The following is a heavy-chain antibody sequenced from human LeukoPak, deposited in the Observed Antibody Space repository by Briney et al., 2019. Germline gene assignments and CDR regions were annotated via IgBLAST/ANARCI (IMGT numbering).Heavy chain of an antibody. V-gene: IGHV3-23*01. CDR3: AKRLSYYFDH. CDR2: ISSSAAKT. Sequence: GSLRLSCSASGFTFSSYDMTWVRQAPGKGLEYLSGISSSAAKTYYPDSVKGRFTISRDNSKNTVYLEINSLRVEDTAVYYCAKRLSYYFDHWGQGTLVTVSS. CDR1: GFTFSSYD. D-gene: IGHD1-1*01. J-gene: IGHJ4*02.